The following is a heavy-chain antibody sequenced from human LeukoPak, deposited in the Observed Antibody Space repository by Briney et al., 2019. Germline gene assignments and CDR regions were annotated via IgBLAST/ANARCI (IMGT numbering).Heavy chain of an antibody. CDR3: AREQRVDTAMASFDY. CDR2: ISSSSSTT. CDR1: GFTFSSYS. J-gene: IGHJ4*02. D-gene: IGHD5-18*01. Sequence: GRSPRLSCAASGFTFSSYSMGSVRQAPGKGLEWVSYISSSSSTTYYADSVKGRFTISRDNAKNSLYLQMNSLRDEDTAVYYCAREQRVDTAMASFDYWGQGTLVTVSS. V-gene: IGHV3-48*02.